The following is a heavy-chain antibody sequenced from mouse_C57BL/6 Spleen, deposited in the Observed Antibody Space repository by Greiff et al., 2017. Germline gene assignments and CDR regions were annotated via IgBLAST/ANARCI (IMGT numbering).Heavy chain of an antibody. V-gene: IGHV1-55*01. D-gene: IGHD2-3*01. CDR3: ARRARRGVFYFCD. J-gene: IGHJ2*01. Sequence: QVQLQQPGTELVKPGASVKLSCKASGYTFTSYWINWVKQRPGQGLEWIGSIYPRDGSTNYNEKFKGKATLTVDTSSSTAYMELSSLTSEDSAVYYWARRARRGVFYFCDWGKGTTLTVS. CDR2: IYPRDGST. CDR1: GYTFTSYW.